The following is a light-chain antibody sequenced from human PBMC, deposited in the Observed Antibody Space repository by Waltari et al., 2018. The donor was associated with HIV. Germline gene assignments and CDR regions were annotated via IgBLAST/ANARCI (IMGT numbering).Light chain of an antibody. J-gene: IGKJ1*01. CDR1: QRVSSY. Sequence: EIVLTQSPATLSLSPGERATLACRASQRVSSYVTWYQQKPGPAPRLLIYDASNRATGIPSRFSGSGAGTDFTRTISSLEPEDFAVYYCQQRSNWPRTFGQGTKVEIK. CDR2: DAS. V-gene: IGKV3-11*01. CDR3: QQRSNWPRT.